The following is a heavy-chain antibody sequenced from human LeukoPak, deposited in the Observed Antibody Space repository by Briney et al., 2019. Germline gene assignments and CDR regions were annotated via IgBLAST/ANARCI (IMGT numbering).Heavy chain of an antibody. CDR1: GGSISSGGYY. CDR3: ARLTPHAVTMVRGPEDFDY. Sequence: SETLSLTCTVSGGSISSGGYYWSWIRQPPGKGLEWIGSIYYSGSTYYNPSLKSRVTISVDTSKNQFSLKLSSVTAADTAVYYCARLTPHAVTMVRGPEDFDYWGQGTLVTVSS. J-gene: IGHJ4*02. V-gene: IGHV4-39*07. CDR2: IYYSGST. D-gene: IGHD3-10*01.